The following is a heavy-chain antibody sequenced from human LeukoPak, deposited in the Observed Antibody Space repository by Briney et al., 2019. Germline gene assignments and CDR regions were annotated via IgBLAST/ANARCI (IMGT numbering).Heavy chain of an antibody. CDR3: ARAREYYYGSGSYPHY. J-gene: IGHJ4*02. D-gene: IGHD3-10*01. CDR2: ISSSGSTI. V-gene: IGHV3-48*03. Sequence: GGSLRLSCAASGFTFSSYEMNWVRQAPGKGLEWVSYISSSGSTIYYADSVKGRFTISRDNAKNSLYLQMNSLRAEDTAVYYCARAREYYYGSGSYPHYWGQGTLVTVSS. CDR1: GFTFSSYE.